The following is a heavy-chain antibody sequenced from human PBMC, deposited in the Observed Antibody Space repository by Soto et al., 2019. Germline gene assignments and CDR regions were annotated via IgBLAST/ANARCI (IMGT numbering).Heavy chain of an antibody. J-gene: IGHJ4*02. CDR2: INPNSGGT. CDR1: GYTFTGYD. Sequence: GASVKVSCKASGYTFTGYDMHWVRQAPGQGLEWMGWINPNSGGTNYAQKFQGWVTMTRDTSISTAYMELSRLRSDDTAVYYCATDLRYYDSSGYPTDYWGQGTLVTVSS. D-gene: IGHD3-22*01. CDR3: ATDLRYYDSSGYPTDY. V-gene: IGHV1-2*04.